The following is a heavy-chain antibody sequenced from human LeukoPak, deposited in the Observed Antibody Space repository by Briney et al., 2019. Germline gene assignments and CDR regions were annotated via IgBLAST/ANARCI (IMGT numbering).Heavy chain of an antibody. J-gene: IGHJ4*02. V-gene: IGHV3-7*01. Sequence: GGSLRLSCAAPGFTFSSYWMSWVRQAPGKGLEWVANIKQDGSEKYYVDSVKGRFTISRDNAKNSLYLQMNSLRAEDTAVYYCARDGGYWGSDYWGQGTLVTVSS. CDR3: ARDGGYWGSDY. CDR1: GFTFSSYW. CDR2: IKQDGSEK. D-gene: IGHD5-12*01.